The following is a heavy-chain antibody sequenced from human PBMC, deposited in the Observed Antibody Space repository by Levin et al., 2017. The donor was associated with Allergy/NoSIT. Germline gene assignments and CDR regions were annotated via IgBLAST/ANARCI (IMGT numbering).Heavy chain of an antibody. CDR1: GGSFSGYY. Sequence: GSLRLSCAVYGGSFSGYYWSWIRQPPGKGLEWIGEINHSGSTNYNPSLKSRVTISVDTSKNQFSLKLSSVTAADTAVYYCARGGRYGSGSYYYYYYGMDVWGQGTTVTVSS. D-gene: IGHD3-10*01. CDR3: ARGGRYGSGSYYYYYYGMDV. CDR2: INHSGST. J-gene: IGHJ6*02. V-gene: IGHV4-34*01.